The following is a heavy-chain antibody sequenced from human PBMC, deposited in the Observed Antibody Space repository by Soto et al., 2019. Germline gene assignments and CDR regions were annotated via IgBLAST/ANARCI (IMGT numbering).Heavy chain of an antibody. V-gene: IGHV4-31*01. Sequence: QVQLQESGPGLVKPSQTLSLTCTVSGGSINIGGFYWSWVRQHPGKGLEWIGYIYHSGSTYYNPSLKILVTISEDTSKKQFSLKLSSVTAADTAVYYCARRGFSYGGGYFDLWGRGTLVTVSS. CDR1: GGSINIGGFY. J-gene: IGHJ2*01. D-gene: IGHD5-18*01. CDR3: ARRGFSYGGGYFDL. CDR2: IYHSGST.